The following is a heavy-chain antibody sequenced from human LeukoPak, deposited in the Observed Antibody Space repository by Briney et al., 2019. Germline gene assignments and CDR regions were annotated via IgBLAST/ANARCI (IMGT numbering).Heavy chain of an antibody. V-gene: IGHV3-30*04. CDR1: GFTFSSYA. D-gene: IGHD6-6*01. J-gene: IGHJ4*02. CDR3: ARDHSRSSSSDYFDS. CDR2: ISYDGSNK. Sequence: GGSLRLSCAASGFTFSSYAMHWVRQAPGKGLEWVAVISYDGSNKYYADSVKGRFTISRDNSKNTLYLQMNSLRAEDTAVYYCARDHSRSSSSDYFDSWGQGTLVTVSS.